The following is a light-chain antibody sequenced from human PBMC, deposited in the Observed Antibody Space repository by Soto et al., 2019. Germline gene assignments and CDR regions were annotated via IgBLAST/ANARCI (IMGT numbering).Light chain of an antibody. Sequence: QSALTQPASVSGSPGQSITSSCTGTSSDIGDYNYVSWYQQHPGKAPKLMIYDVSNRPSGFSNRFSGSKSGNTPSLTISGLQAEDEADYYCSSYTSSNTVVFGGGTKLTVL. CDR2: DVS. CDR1: SSDIGDYNY. J-gene: IGLJ2*01. CDR3: SSYTSSNTVV. V-gene: IGLV2-14*01.